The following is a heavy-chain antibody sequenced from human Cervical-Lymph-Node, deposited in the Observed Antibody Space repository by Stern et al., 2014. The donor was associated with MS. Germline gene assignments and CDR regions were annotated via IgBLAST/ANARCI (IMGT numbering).Heavy chain of an antibody. D-gene: IGHD4-17*01. V-gene: IGHV1-2*02. CDR3: ARTKTVTTYYGMDV. J-gene: IGHJ6*02. Sequence: QVQLGQSGAEVKQPAASVKVSCKASGYTFTDYYLHWVRQAPGQGLARVGWMYPVHGGTNSAQKFQCRVTMTRDTAISTAYMELSRLTSDDTAVYYCARTKTVTTYYGMDVWGQGTPVTVSS. CDR1: GYTFTDYY. CDR2: MYPVHGGT.